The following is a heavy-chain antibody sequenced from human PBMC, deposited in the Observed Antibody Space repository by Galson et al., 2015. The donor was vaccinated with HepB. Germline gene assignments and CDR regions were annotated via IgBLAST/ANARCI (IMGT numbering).Heavy chain of an antibody. CDR2: VYHSGST. CDR1: GGSITTFY. V-gene: IGHV4-59*01. Sequence: ETLSLTCAVSGGSITTFYWSWIRQPPGKRLEWIGYVYHSGSTHYNPSLESRVSISLDTPRNQFSLRLSSVTAADTAVYYCVGTYYDILTGYHTAEHWGQGTPVTVSS. CDR3: VGTYYDILTGYHTAEH. J-gene: IGHJ4*02. D-gene: IGHD3-9*01.